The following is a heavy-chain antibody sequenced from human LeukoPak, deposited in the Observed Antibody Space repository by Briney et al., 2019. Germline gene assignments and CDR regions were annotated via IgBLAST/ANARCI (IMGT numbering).Heavy chain of an antibody. CDR3: ASRIHKYSSGWYDDDY. D-gene: IGHD6-19*01. CDR1: GGSISSSSYY. V-gene: IGHV4-39*01. J-gene: IGHJ4*02. Sequence: SETLSLTCTVSGGSISSSSYYWGRIRQRPGQGRVWIGSIYYSGSTYYNPSLKSRVTISVDTSKNQFSLKLSSVTAADTAVYYCASRIHKYSSGWYDDDYWGQGTLVTVSS. CDR2: IYYSGST.